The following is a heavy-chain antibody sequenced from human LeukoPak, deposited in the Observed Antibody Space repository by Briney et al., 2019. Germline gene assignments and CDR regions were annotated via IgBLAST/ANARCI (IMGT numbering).Heavy chain of an antibody. V-gene: IGHV4-38-2*02. D-gene: IGHD6-13*01. Sequence: SETLSLTCTVSGYSISSGYYWGWIRQPPGKGLEWIGSIYHFGSTYYNPSLKSRVTISVDTSKNQFSLKLSSLTAADTAVYYCARGVVAAAGRTFDFWGQGTLVTVSS. CDR3: ARGVVAAAGRTFDF. CDR1: GYSISSGYY. J-gene: IGHJ4*02. CDR2: IYHFGST.